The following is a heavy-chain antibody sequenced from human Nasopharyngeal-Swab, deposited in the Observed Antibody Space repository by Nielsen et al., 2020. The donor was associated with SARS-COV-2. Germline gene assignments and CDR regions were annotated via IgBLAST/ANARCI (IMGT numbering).Heavy chain of an antibody. V-gene: IGHV3-30*03. J-gene: IGHJ4*02. Sequence: GEPLKISWAASGFTFSSYGMHWVRQAPGKGLEWVAVISYDGSNKYYADSVKGRFTISRDNSKNTLYLQMNSLRAEDTAVYYCARANSSSWSFDYWGQGTLVTVSS. CDR3: ARANSSSWSFDY. CDR1: GFTFSSYG. D-gene: IGHD6-13*01. CDR2: ISYDGSNK.